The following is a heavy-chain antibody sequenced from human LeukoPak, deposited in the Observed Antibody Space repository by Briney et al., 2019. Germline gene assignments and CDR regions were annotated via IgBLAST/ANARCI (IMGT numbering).Heavy chain of an antibody. D-gene: IGHD7-27*01. J-gene: IGHJ4*02. CDR2: INGYGNTI. CDR1: GFTFKSYS. V-gene: IGHV3-48*01. Sequence: GSLILSCAASGFTFKSYSMNWVRQAPGKGLEWISFINGYGNTIIYADSVKGRFSISRDNAKNSLYLQMNNLRAEDTAVYYCVRDQHWGFDYWGQGTLVTVSS. CDR3: VRDQHWGFDY.